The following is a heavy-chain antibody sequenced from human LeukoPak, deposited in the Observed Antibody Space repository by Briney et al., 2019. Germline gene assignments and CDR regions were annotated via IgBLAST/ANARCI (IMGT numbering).Heavy chain of an antibody. D-gene: IGHD6-19*01. Sequence: PSETLSLTCTVSGGSISSYFWSWIRQPPGKRLEWIGYIYYRGSTNYNPSLKSRVTISIDTSKNQFSLNLTSVTAADTAVYYCARDWGSSGGLGVGYWGQGALVTVSS. CDR3: ARDWGSSGGLGVGY. V-gene: IGHV4-59*01. CDR2: IYYRGST. CDR1: GGSISSYF. J-gene: IGHJ4*02.